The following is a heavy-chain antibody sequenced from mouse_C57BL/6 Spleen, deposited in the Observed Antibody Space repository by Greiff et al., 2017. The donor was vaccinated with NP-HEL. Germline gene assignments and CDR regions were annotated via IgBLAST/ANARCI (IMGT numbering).Heavy chain of an antibody. CDR2: IDPSDSYT. CDR1: GYTFTSYW. D-gene: IGHD4-1*01. CDR3: ALANWDRLGDY. Sequence: QVQLQQPGAELVMPGASVKLSCKASGYTFTSYWMHWVKQRPGQGLEWIGEIDPSDSYTNYNQKFKGKSTLTVDKSSSTAYMQLSSLTSEDSAVYYCALANWDRLGDYWGQGTTLTVSS. J-gene: IGHJ2*01. V-gene: IGHV1-69*01.